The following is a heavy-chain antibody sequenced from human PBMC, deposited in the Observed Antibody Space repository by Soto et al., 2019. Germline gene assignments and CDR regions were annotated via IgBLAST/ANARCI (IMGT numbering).Heavy chain of an antibody. CDR2: ISSSSSYM. V-gene: IGHV3-21*01. CDR1: GFTFSSYS. J-gene: IGHJ5*02. CDR3: ARDKKLAAAGTRVLDP. Sequence: GGSLRLSCAASGFTFSSYSMNWVRQAPGKGLEWVSSISSSSSYMYYADSVKGRFTISRDNAKNSLYLQMNSLRAEDTAVYYCARDKKLAAAGTRVLDPWGQGTLVTVSS. D-gene: IGHD6-13*01.